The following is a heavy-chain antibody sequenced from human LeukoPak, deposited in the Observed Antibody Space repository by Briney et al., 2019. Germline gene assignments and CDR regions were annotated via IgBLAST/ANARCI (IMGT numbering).Heavy chain of an antibody. V-gene: IGHV4-59*08. Sequence: PSETLSLTCTVSGGSISSYYWSWIRQPPGKGLEWIGYIYYSGSTNYNPSLKSRVTISVDTSKNQFSLKLSSVTAADTAVYYCARHDGGGYSYGYFDYWGQGTLVTVSS. J-gene: IGHJ4*02. D-gene: IGHD5-18*01. CDR3: ARHDGGGYSYGYFDY. CDR2: IYYSGST. CDR1: GGSISSYY.